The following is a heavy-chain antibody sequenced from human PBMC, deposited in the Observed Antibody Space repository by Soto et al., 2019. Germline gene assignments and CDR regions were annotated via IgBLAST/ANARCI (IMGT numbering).Heavy chain of an antibody. CDR2: IYHSGST. CDR1: SGSISSSNW. V-gene: IGHV4-4*02. CDR3: ARESKYDLCGDRRFDY. D-gene: IGHD3-10*01. Sequence: QVQLQESGPGLVKPSGTLSPTCAVSSGSISSSNWWRWVRQPPGKGLEWIGEIYHSGSTNYNPSLKSRVTISVDKSKNQFPRKLRSVTAAATAVYYCARESKYDLCGDRRFDYWGQGTLVTVSS. J-gene: IGHJ4*02.